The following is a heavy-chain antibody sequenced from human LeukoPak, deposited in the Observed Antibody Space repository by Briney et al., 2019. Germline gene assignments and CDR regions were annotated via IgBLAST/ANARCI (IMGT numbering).Heavy chain of an antibody. J-gene: IGHJ4*02. Sequence: PGGSLRLSCAASGFTFSHAWMSWVRQAPGKGLEWVANIKQDGSEKYYVDSVKGRFTISRDSAKNSLYLQMNSLRAEDTAVYYCAKDLGRIAAAGTWEEVDYWGQGTLVTVSS. CDR2: IKQDGSEK. D-gene: IGHD6-13*01. V-gene: IGHV3-7*03. CDR3: AKDLGRIAAAGTWEEVDY. CDR1: GFTFSHAW.